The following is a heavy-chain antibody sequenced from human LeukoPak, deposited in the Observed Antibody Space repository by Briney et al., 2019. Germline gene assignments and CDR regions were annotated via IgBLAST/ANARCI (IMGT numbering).Heavy chain of an antibody. J-gene: IGHJ4*02. CDR1: GGSISSYY. V-gene: IGHV4-59*01. D-gene: IGHD5-18*01. CDR3: ARGDDGYGPYFDY. CDR2: ISYSGST. Sequence: PSETLSLTCTVSGGSISSYYWSWIRQPPGKGLEWIGYISYSGSTNYNPSLKSRVTISVDTSKNQLSLKLNSVTAADTAVYYCARGDDGYGPYFDYWGQGTLVTVSS.